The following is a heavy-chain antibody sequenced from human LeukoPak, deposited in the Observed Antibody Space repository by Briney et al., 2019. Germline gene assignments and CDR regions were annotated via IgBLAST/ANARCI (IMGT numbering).Heavy chain of an antibody. CDR2: IWYDGSNK. J-gene: IGHJ4*02. CDR1: GFTFSSYG. CDR3: AKGGAYQLPPFDY. Sequence: GRSLRLSCAASGFTFSSYGMHWVRQAPGKGLEWVAVIWYDGSNKYYADSVKGRFTISRDNSKNTLYLRMNSLRAEDTAVYYCAKGGAYQLPPFDYWGQGTLVTVSS. V-gene: IGHV3-33*06. D-gene: IGHD2-2*01.